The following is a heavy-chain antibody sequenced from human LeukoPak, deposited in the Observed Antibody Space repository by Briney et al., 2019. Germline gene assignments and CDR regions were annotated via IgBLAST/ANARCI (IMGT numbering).Heavy chain of an antibody. CDR2: ISGGGASGGRT. J-gene: IGHJ4*02. V-gene: IGHV3-23*01. CDR1: GFTFSSYA. CDR3: AKGLQWELPCDY. D-gene: IGHD1-26*01. Sequence: GGSLRLSCAASGFTFSSYAMSWVRQAPGKGLEWVSAISGGGASGGRTYYADAVKGRFTISRDNSKNTLYLQMNSLRAEDTAIYYCAKGLQWELPCDYWGQGTLVTVSS.